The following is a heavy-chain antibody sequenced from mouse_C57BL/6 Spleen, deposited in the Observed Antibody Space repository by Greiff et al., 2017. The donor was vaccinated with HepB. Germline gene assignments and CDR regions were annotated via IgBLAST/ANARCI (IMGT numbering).Heavy chain of an antibody. CDR2: IDPNSGGT. Sequence: QQSCKASGYTFTSYWMHWVKQRPGRGLEWIGRIDPNSGGTKYNEKFKSKATLTVDKPSSTAYMQLSSLTSEDSAVYYCGNYGYDGYAMDYWGQGTSVTVSS. J-gene: IGHJ4*01. D-gene: IGHD2-2*01. V-gene: IGHV1-72*01. CDR3: GNYGYDGYAMDY. CDR1: GYTFTSYW.